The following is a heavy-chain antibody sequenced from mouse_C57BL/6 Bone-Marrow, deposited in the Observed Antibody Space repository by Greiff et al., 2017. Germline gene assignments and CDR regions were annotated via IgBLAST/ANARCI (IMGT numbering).Heavy chain of an antibody. CDR2: ISYDGSN. CDR3: ARRTTVDYFDY. V-gene: IGHV3-6*01. D-gene: IGHD1-1*01. Sequence: EVQRVESGPGLVKPSQSLSLTCSVTGYSITSGYYWNWIRQFPGNKLEWMGYISYDGSNNYNPSLKNRISITRDTSKNQFFLKLNSVTTEDTATYYCARRTTVDYFDYWGQGTTLTVSS. CDR1: GYSITSGYY. J-gene: IGHJ2*01.